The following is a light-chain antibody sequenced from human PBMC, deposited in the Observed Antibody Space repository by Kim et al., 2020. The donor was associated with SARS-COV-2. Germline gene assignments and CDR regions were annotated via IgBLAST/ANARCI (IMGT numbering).Light chain of an antibody. Sequence: QSVLTQPPSASGAPGQRVTISCTGSSSNIGAGYDVYWYQQLPGTAPKLLIYGNSNRPSGFPDRFSGSKSGTSASLAITGLQAEDEADYYCQSYDSSLGSSVFGGGTQLTVL. CDR2: GNS. CDR3: QSYDSSLGSSV. CDR1: SSNIGAGYD. V-gene: IGLV1-40*01. J-gene: IGLJ2*01.